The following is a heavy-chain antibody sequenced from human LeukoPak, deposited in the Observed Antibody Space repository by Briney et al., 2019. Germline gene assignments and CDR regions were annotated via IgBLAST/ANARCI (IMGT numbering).Heavy chain of an antibody. CDR1: GFTVSSNY. CDR2: IYSGGST. D-gene: IGHD6-19*01. J-gene: IGHJ4*02. V-gene: IGHV3-53*01. Sequence: GGSLRLSCAASGFTVSSNYMSWVRQAPGKGLEWVSVIYSGGSTYYADSVKGRFTISRDNSKNTLYLQMNSLGAEDTAVYYCARESPAVAWHPLDYWGQGTLVTVSS. CDR3: ARESPAVAWHPLDY.